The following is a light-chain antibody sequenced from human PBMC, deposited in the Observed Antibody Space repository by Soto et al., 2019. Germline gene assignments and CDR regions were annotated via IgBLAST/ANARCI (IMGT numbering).Light chain of an antibody. CDR2: GAS. CDR3: QQYGSSPKT. V-gene: IGKV3-20*01. J-gene: IGKJ1*01. CDR1: QSVSSSY. Sequence: MLKQSPGTLSLSPGERATLYCRARQSVSSSYLAWHPQKPGQAPRLLIYGASSRATGIPDRFSGSGSGTDFTLTISRLEPEDFAVYYCQQYGSSPKTFGQGTKVDI.